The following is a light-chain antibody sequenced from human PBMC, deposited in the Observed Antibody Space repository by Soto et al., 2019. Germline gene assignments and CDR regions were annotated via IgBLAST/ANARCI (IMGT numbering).Light chain of an antibody. CDR1: SSNIGAGYD. V-gene: IGLV1-40*01. J-gene: IGLJ2*01. Sequence: QSVLTQPPSVSGAPGQRVTISCTGSSSNIGAGYDVHWYQQLPGTAPKLLIYGNSNRPSGVPDRFSGSKSGTSASLAITGLQAEDAADYYCQSYDSSLSGVVFGGGTKFPVL. CDR3: QSYDSSLSGVV. CDR2: GNS.